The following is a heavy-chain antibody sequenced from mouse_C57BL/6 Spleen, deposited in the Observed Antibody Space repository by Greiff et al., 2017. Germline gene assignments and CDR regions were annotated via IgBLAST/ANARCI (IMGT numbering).Heavy chain of an antibody. CDR2: ISDGGSYT. V-gene: IGHV5-4*01. CDR3: AADGGYWYFDV. J-gene: IGHJ1*03. Sequence: EVHLVESGGGLVKPGGSLKLSCAASGFTFSSYAMSWVRQTPEKRLEWVATISDGGSYTYYPDNVKGRFTISRDNAKNNLYLQMSHLKSEDTAMYYCAADGGYWYFDVWGTGTTVTVSS. CDR1: GFTFSSYA.